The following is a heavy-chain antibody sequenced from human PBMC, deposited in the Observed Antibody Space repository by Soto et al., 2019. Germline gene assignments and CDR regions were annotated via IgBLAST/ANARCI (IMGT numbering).Heavy chain of an antibody. J-gene: IGHJ3*02. CDR3: AREEGAGGSDAFDI. D-gene: IGHD2-15*01. CDR1: GFTFRSYS. V-gene: IGHV3-21*01. Sequence: GGSLRLSCAASGFTFRSYSMNWVRQVPGKGLEWVSSISSSSSYIYYADSVKGRFTISRDNAKNSLYLQMTSLRGEDTALYYCAREEGAGGSDAFDIWGQGTMVTVSS. CDR2: ISSSSSYI.